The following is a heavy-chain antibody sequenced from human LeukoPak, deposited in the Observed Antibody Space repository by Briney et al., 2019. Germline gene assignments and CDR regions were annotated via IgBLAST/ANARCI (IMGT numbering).Heavy chain of an antibody. V-gene: IGHV4-39*01. J-gene: IGHJ4*02. CDR3: ARHSSGWYDY. D-gene: IGHD6-19*01. Sequence: SETLSLTCTVSGGSINSSSYYWRWIRQPPGKGLEWIGSIYYSGSTYYNPSLKSRVTISVDTSKNQFSLKLSAVTAAYTAVYYCARHSSGWYDYWGQGTLVTVSS. CDR2: IYYSGST. CDR1: GGSINSSSYY.